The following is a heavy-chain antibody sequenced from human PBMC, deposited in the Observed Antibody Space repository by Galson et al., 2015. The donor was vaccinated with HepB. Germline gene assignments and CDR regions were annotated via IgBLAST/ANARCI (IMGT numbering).Heavy chain of an antibody. V-gene: IGHV3-30*04. D-gene: IGHD3-10*01. CDR1: GFTFSSYA. Sequence: SLRLSCAASGFTFSSYAMHWVRQAPGKGLEWVAVISYDGSNKYYADSVEGRFTISRDNSKNTLYLQMNSLRAEDTAVYYCARDFGAGELWGDYFDYWGQGTLVTVSS. J-gene: IGHJ4*02. CDR2: ISYDGSNK. CDR3: ARDFGAGELWGDYFDY.